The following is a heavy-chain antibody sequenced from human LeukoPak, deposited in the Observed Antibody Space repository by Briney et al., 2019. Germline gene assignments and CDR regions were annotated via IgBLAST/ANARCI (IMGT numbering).Heavy chain of an antibody. CDR1: GFTFDDYA. J-gene: IGHJ4*02. CDR2: ISWNSGSI. V-gene: IGHV3-9*01. Sequence: GRSLRLSCAASGFTFDDYAMHWVRHAPGKGLEWVSGISWNSGSIGYADSVKGRFTISRDNAKNSLYLQMNSLRAEDTALYYCAKDIDYYDSSGCSFDYWGQGTLVTVSS. D-gene: IGHD3-22*01. CDR3: AKDIDYYDSSGCSFDY.